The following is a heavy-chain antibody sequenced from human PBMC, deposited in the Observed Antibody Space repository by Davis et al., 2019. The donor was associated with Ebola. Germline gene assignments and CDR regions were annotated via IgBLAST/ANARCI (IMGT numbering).Heavy chain of an antibody. Sequence: SETLSLTCTVSGGSIISSSSYWGWIRQPPGKGLEWIGNIYYSGSTYYNPSLKSRVAMSVDTSKNQFSLKLRSVTAADTAVYYCARQGWSGYSLRHWLDPWGRGTLVTVSS. CDR1: GGSIISSSSY. D-gene: IGHD3-3*01. CDR2: IYYSGST. CDR3: ARQGWSGYSLRHWLDP. J-gene: IGHJ5*02. V-gene: IGHV4-39*01.